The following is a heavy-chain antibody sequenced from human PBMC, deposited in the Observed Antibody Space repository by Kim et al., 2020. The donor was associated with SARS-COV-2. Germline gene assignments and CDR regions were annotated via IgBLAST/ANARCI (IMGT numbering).Heavy chain of an antibody. Sequence: YTNPSHTGRFTISDDTSKNQFSLTLNSVTAADTAVYYCARHITNADYFDYWGQGTLVTVSS. CDR3: ARHITNADYFDY. V-gene: IGHV4-39*01. J-gene: IGHJ4*02.